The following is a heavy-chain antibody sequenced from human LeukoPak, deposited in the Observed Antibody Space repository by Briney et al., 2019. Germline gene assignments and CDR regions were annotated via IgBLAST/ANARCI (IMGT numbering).Heavy chain of an antibody. D-gene: IGHD3-22*01. CDR1: GGTFSSYA. J-gene: IGHJ4*02. CDR3: AGTRPYYYDSSAQPPDY. Sequence: SVKVSCKASGGTFSSYAISWVRQAPGQGLEWMGGIIPIFGTANYAQKFQGRVTITADKSTSTAYMELSSLRSDDTAVYYCAGTRPYYYDSSAQPPDYWGQGTLVTVSS. CDR2: IIPIFGTA. V-gene: IGHV1-69*06.